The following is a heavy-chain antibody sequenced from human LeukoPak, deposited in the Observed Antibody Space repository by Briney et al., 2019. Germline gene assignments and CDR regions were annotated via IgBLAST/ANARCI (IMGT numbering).Heavy chain of an antibody. J-gene: IGHJ4*02. CDR2: ISGDGDST. CDR1: GFSFDDYA. CDR3: AKDTGITPSGISGFFDF. D-gene: IGHD6-13*01. Sequence: GGSLRLSCAASGFSFDDYAMHWVRQAPGKGLEWVSLISGDGDSTYSADSVKGRFTISRDNSKDSLYLQMNSLRTEDTALYYCAKDTGITPSGISGFFDFWGQGTLVTVSS. V-gene: IGHV3-43*02.